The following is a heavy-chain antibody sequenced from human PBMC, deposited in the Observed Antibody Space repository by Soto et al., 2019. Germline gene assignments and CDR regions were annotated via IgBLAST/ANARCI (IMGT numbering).Heavy chain of an antibody. CDR3: ARSSGHHDAFDI. D-gene: IGHD3-22*01. CDR2: IYYSGST. V-gene: IGHV4-59*12. CDR1: GGSISSYY. Sequence: SETLSLTCTVSGGSISSYYWSWIRQPPGKGLEWIGYIYYSGSTNYNPSLKSRVTISVDTSKNQFSLKLSSVTAADTAVYYCARSSGHHDAFDIWGQGTMVTVSS. J-gene: IGHJ3*02.